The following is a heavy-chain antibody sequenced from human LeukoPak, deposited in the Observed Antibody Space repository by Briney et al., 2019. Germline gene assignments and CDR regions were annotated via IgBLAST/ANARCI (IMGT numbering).Heavy chain of an antibody. D-gene: IGHD6-6*01. CDR1: GGSISTSSYY. J-gene: IGHJ6*03. CDR3: ARARKAYYYYYMDV. Sequence: SETLSLTCTVSGGSISTSSYYWDLIRQPPGKGLEWIATIYYSGSTYYNPSLKSRVTISVDTSKNQFSLKLSSVTAADTAVYYCARARKAYYYYYMDVWGKGTTVTISS. V-gene: IGHV4-39*07. CDR2: IYYSGST.